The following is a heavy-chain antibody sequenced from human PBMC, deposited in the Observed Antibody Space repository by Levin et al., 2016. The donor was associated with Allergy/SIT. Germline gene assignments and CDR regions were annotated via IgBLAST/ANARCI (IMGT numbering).Heavy chain of an antibody. CDR1: GYTFTTHY. J-gene: IGHJ4*02. CDR2: INPKSGST. Sequence: ASVKVSCKASGYTFTTHYIHWVRQAPGQGLDWMGIINPKSGSTDYAQSFQDRVTMTRDTSTNTVYLELSSLKSDDTAVYFCARGGMITFAKHFDYWGQGTLVTVSS. D-gene: IGHD3-16*01. CDR3: ARGGMITFAKHFDY. V-gene: IGHV1-46*01.